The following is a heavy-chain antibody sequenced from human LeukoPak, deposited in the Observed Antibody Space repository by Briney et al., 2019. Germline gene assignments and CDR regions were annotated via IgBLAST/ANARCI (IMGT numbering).Heavy chain of an antibody. CDR2: ISWNSGSI. V-gene: IGHV3-9*01. Sequence: PGGSLRLSCAASGFTFDDYAMHWVRQAPGKGLEWVSGISWNSGSIGYADSVKGRFTISRDNAKNSLYLQMNSLRAEDTALYYCAKDKAHLDYGATIDYWGQGTLVTVSS. D-gene: IGHD4-17*01. CDR1: GFTFDDYA. CDR3: AKDKAHLDYGATIDY. J-gene: IGHJ4*02.